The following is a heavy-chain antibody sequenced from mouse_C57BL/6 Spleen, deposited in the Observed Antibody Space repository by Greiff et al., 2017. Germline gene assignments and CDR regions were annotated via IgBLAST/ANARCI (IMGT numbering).Heavy chain of an antibody. CDR3: AAYYYGSGSED. D-gene: IGHD1-1*01. CDR1: GFNFKNSY. V-gene: IGHV14-3*01. Sequence: EVQLQESVAELVRPGASVKLSCTASGFNFKNSYLHWVKQRPEQGLEWIGRICPAIGNTKYAPKFQGKATITADTSSNTAYLQLSSLTSEDTAIYYCAAYYYGSGSEDWGKGTTLTVAS. J-gene: IGHJ2*01. CDR2: ICPAIGNT.